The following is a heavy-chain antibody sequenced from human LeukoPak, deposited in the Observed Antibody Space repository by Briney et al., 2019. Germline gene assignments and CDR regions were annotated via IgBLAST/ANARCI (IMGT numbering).Heavy chain of an antibody. CDR1: GGSFSGYY. V-gene: IGHV4-34*01. CDR3: ARRSRYYGFQYYFDY. D-gene: IGHD3-10*01. CDR2: INHSGST. J-gene: IGHJ4*02. Sequence: SETLSLTCAVYGGSFSGYYWSWIRQPPGKGLEWIGEINHSGSTNYNPSLKSRVTISVDTSKNQFSLKLSSVTAADTAVYYCARRSRYYGFQYYFDYWGQGTLVTVSS.